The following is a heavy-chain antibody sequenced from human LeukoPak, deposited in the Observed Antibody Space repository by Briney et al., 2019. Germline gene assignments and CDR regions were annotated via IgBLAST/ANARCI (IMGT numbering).Heavy chain of an antibody. CDR1: GYTFTGYY. CDR3: ARDGHYDSSGYSFDY. Sequence: ASVKVSCKASGYTFTGYYMHWVRQAPGQGLEWMGWINPNSGGTNYAQKFQGRVTMTRDTSISTAYMELSRLRSDDTAVYYCARDGHYDSSGYSFDYWGQGTLVTVSS. V-gene: IGHV1-2*02. J-gene: IGHJ4*02. CDR2: INPNSGGT. D-gene: IGHD3-22*01.